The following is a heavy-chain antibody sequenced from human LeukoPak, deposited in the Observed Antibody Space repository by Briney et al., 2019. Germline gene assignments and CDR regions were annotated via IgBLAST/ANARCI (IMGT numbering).Heavy chain of an antibody. CDR2: IYYSGST. CDR1: GGSISSSSYY. V-gene: IGHV4-39*01. D-gene: IGHD4-17*01. Sequence: SETLSLTCTVSGGSISSSSYYWGWIRQPPGTGLEWIGSIYYSGSTYYNPSLKSRVTISVDTSKNQFSLKLSSVTAADTAVYYCARPSPDGDYVVYWGQGTLVTVSS. CDR3: ARPSPDGDYVVY. J-gene: IGHJ4*02.